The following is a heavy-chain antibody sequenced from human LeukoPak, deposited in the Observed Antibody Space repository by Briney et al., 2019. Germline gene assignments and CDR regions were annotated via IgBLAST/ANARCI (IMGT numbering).Heavy chain of an antibody. CDR3: ARESHDSSGYPFDY. J-gene: IGHJ4*02. V-gene: IGHV3-53*01. CDR2: IYSGGST. CDR1: GFTVSSNY. Sequence: GGSLRLSCAASGFTVSSNYMSWVRQAPGKGLEWISVIYSGGSTYYADSVKGRSTISRDNSKNTLYLQMNSLRAEDTAVYYCARESHDSSGYPFDYWGQGTLVTVSS. D-gene: IGHD3-22*01.